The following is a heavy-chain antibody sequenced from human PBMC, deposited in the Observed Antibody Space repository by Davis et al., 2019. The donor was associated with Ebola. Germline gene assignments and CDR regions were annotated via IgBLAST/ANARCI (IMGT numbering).Heavy chain of an antibody. CDR3: PRGGLIDY. CDR2: ISCSGSII. Sequence: PGGPLRLSCAAPGFTSISYEMNWVRQAQGKGLEWVSYISCSGSIIYYADSVKGRFTISRDNAKTSLYRQMNSLRAGDTAVYDCPRGGLIDYWGQGTLVTVSS. V-gene: IGHV3-48*03. J-gene: IGHJ4*02. CDR1: GFTSISYE. D-gene: IGHD3-10*01.